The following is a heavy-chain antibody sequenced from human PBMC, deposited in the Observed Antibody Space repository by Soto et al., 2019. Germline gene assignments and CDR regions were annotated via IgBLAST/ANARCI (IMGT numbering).Heavy chain of an antibody. D-gene: IGHD3-22*01. Sequence: VASVKVSCKASGYTFTSYGISWVRQAPGQGLEWMGWISAYNGNTNYAQKLQGRVTMTTDTSTSTAYMELRSLRSDDTAVYYCARAGHYYDSSGLNFDIWGQGTMVTVSS. J-gene: IGHJ3*02. V-gene: IGHV1-18*01. CDR3: ARAGHYYDSSGLNFDI. CDR2: ISAYNGNT. CDR1: GYTFTSYG.